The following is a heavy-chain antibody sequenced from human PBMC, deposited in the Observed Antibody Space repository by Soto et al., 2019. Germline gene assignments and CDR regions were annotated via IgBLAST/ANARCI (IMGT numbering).Heavy chain of an antibody. J-gene: IGHJ4*02. V-gene: IGHV5-51*01. D-gene: IGHD4-4*01. CDR1: GYSFTSYW. CDR3: ARGGSRDDFSPPYYFDY. CDR2: IYPGDSDT. Sequence: GESLKISCKGSGYSFTSYWIGWVRQMPGKGLEWMGIIYPGDSDTRYSPSFQGQVTISADKSISTAYLQWSSLKASDTAMYYCARGGSRDDFSPPYYFDYWGQGTLVTVSS.